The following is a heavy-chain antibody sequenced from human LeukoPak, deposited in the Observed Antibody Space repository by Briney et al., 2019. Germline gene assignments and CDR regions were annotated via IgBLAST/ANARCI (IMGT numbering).Heavy chain of an antibody. CDR1: GISVSSNY. J-gene: IGHJ4*02. Sequence: GGSLRLSCAASGISVSSNYMSWVRQAPGKGLEWVSVIYSGGSTYYADSVKGRFTISRDNSKNTLYLQMNSLRAEDTAVYYCAKLAQRRITMIVVVNYFDYWGQGTLVTVSP. CDR2: IYSGGST. V-gene: IGHV3-53*01. CDR3: AKLAQRRITMIVVVNYFDY. D-gene: IGHD3-22*01.